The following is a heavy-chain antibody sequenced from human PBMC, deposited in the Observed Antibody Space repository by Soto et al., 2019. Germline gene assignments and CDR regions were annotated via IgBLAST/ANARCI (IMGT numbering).Heavy chain of an antibody. CDR1: GVSFSDST. V-gene: IGHV1-69*04. J-gene: IGHJ4*02. Sequence: QVLLVQSGAEVKKPGSSVKVSCKASGVSFSDSTISWVRQAPGQGLEWMGKIITILGIPNFAQKFQGRVTIIADKSTSTAYMEMSSLRSEDTAVYYSGTGSVSDWRPGGGYWGQGTLVTVSS. CDR2: IITILGIP. D-gene: IGHD6-19*01. CDR3: GTGSVSDWRPGGGY.